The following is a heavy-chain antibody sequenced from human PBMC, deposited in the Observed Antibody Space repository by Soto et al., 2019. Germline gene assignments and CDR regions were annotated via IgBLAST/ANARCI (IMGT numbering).Heavy chain of an antibody. J-gene: IGHJ1*01. CDR3: AREGPPIRAHNPPEYFQH. CDR2: IYYTGGT. Sequence: QLQLQESGPGLVKPSETLSLTCTVSGDSISTRSNYWAWIRQPPGKGLEWIGSIYYTGGTYYNPSLRSRVTPFLAPSKNQFSLNLNSVTAADTAVYYCAREGPPIRAHNPPEYFQHWGQGTPVTVSS. V-gene: IGHV4-39*02. CDR1: GDSISTRSNY.